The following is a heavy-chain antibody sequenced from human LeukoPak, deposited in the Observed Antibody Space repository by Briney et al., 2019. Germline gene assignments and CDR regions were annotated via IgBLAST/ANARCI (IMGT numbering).Heavy chain of an antibody. Sequence: PGGSLRLSCKGSGYSFTSYWIGWVRQMPGKGLEWMGIIYPGDSDTRYSPSFQGQVTISADKSISTAYLQWSSLKASDTAMYYCARPSPTYGDYTPAYFDYWGQGTLVTVSS. CDR1: GYSFTSYW. J-gene: IGHJ4*02. V-gene: IGHV5-51*01. CDR2: IYPGDSDT. CDR3: ARPSPTYGDYTPAYFDY. D-gene: IGHD4-17*01.